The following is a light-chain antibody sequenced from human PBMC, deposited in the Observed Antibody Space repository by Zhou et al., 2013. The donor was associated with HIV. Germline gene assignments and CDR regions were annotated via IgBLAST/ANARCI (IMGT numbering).Light chain of an antibody. Sequence: EIVLTQSPGTLSLSPGERATLSCRASRTISTSFLAWYQQNPGQAPRLLIYGTSSRATDIPDRFTGSGSGTDFTLTFTTLGPEDFAVYYCQQYANSPQTFGQGTKVEIK. CDR1: RTISTSF. J-gene: IGKJ2*01. V-gene: IGKV3-20*01. CDR3: QQYANSPQT. CDR2: GTS.